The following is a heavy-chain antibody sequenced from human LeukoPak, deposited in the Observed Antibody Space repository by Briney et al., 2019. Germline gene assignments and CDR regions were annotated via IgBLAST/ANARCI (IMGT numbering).Heavy chain of an antibody. J-gene: IGHJ5*02. CDR1: GFTFSSYA. CDR2: ISSGGGNT. CDR3: ANRISGSSS. D-gene: IGHD1-26*01. V-gene: IGHV3-23*01. Sequence: PGGSLRLSCAASGFTFSSYAMSWIRQAPGKGLEWVSAISSGGGNTDYADSVKGRFTISRDNSKNTVFLQMNSLRVEDTGVYYCANRISGSSSWGQGTLVTVSS.